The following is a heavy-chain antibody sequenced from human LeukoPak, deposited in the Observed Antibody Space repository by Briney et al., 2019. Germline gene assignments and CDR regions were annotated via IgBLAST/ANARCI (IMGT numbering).Heavy chain of an antibody. D-gene: IGHD3-10*01. CDR1: GRSISSYY. Sequence: SETLSLTCTVSGRSISSYYWSWIRQPPGKGLECIGYIYYSGSTNYNPSLKSRVTISVDTSKNQFSLKLSSVTAADTAVYYCARVVRGSSGSAYYFDYWGQGTLVTVSS. CDR2: IYYSGST. CDR3: ARVVRGSSGSAYYFDY. V-gene: IGHV4-59*01. J-gene: IGHJ4*02.